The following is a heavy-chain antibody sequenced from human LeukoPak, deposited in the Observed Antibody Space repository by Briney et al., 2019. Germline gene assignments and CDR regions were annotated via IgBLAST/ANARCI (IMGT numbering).Heavy chain of an antibody. CDR2: INPNSGGT. Sequence: GASVKVSCKASGGTFSSYAISWVRQAPGQGLEWMGRINPNSGGTNYAQKFQGRVTMTRDTSISTAYMELSRLRSDDTAVYYCARDPSQNFDYWGQGTLVTVSS. V-gene: IGHV1-2*06. CDR1: GGTFSSYA. J-gene: IGHJ4*02. CDR3: ARDPSQNFDY.